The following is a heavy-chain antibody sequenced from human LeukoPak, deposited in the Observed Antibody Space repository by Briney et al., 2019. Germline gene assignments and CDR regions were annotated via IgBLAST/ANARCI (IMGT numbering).Heavy chain of an antibody. J-gene: IGHJ5*02. CDR1: GFTFSDTW. CDR3: ARGDCSGGSCYWFDP. V-gene: IGHV3-74*01. CDR2: IRSDGSDT. D-gene: IGHD2-15*01. Sequence: GGSLRLSCAASGFTFSDTWMHWVRQAPGEGLVWVPRIRSDGSDTRYAESVKGRFTISRDNAKNTLYLQMNSLRAEDTAVYYCARGDCSGGSCYWFDPWGQGTLVTVSS.